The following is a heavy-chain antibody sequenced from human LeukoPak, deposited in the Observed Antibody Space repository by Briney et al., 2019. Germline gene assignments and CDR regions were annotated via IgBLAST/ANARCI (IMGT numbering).Heavy chain of an antibody. V-gene: IGHV4-39*07. Sequence: SETLSLTCTVSVGSTSTTSYYWGWIRQPPGKGLEWIGSIYYGGSTYYSPSLKSRVTISLDTSKHQFSLKLSSVTAADTAVYYFSFHPGSGSYAFYIRGQRTMVTVSS. CDR3: SFHPGSGSYAFYI. CDR2: IYYGGST. J-gene: IGHJ3*02. CDR1: VGSTSTTSYY. D-gene: IGHD3-10*01.